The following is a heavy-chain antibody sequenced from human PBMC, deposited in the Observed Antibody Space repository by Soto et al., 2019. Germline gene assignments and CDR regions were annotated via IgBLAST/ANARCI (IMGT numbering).Heavy chain of an antibody. CDR2: IYYAGST. J-gene: IGHJ6*02. Sequence: SSSLYLTFTFSGGSISSYSYYWGWIRQPPGKGLEWIGSIYYAGSTYYNPSLKSRVTISVDTSKNQFSLELSSVTAADTAVYYCARRRSCYGMDVWGQGTTVTVSS. V-gene: IGHV4-39*01. CDR1: GGSISSYSYY. CDR3: ARRRSCYGMDV.